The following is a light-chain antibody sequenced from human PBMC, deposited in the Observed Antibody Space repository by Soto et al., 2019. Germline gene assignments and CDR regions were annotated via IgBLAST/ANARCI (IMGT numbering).Light chain of an antibody. CDR2: DVF. CDR3: NSYTSNNTYV. CDR1: SSVVGAFNY. J-gene: IGLJ1*01. V-gene: IGLV2-14*03. Sequence: QSVLTQPASVSGSSWQGVNPSCSGTSSVVGAFNYVSWYQQHPGKAPKLMIYDVFNRASGVSNSFYGSKYGKTESLTISGLRAEDEVDYYCNSYTSNNTYVFGTGNKVTV.